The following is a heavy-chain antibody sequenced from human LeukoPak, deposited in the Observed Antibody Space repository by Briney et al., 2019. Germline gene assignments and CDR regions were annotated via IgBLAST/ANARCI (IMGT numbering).Heavy chain of an antibody. J-gene: IGHJ3*02. D-gene: IGHD3-10*01. CDR3: ARAQRLTPYEGTAAFDI. CDR2: INHSGST. V-gene: IGHV4-34*01. CDR1: GGSFSGYY. Sequence: SETLSLTCAVYGGSFSGYYWSWIRQPPGKGLEWIGEINHSGSTNYNPSLKSRVTISVDTSKNQFSLKLSSVTAADTAVYYCARAQRLTPYEGTAAFDIWGQGTMVTVSS.